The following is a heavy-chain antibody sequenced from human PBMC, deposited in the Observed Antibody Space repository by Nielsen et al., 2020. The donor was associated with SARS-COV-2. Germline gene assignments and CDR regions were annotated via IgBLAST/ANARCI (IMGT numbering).Heavy chain of an antibody. CDR3: ARETLDHTSSFVDF. Sequence: EGSLRLSCAASGFTFSSYSMNWVRQAPGKGLEWVSSISSSSSYIYYADSVKGRFSISRDNSKNLVYLQMKSLNPDDTAMYYCARETLDHTSSFVDFWGQGTLVTVSS. CDR2: ISSSSSYI. D-gene: IGHD2-2*01. J-gene: IGHJ4*02. V-gene: IGHV3-21*06. CDR1: GFTFSSYS.